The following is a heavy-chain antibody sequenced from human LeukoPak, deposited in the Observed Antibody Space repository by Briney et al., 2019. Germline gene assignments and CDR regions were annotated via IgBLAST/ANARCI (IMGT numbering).Heavy chain of an antibody. J-gene: IGHJ4*02. CDR3: AKGRVRQFDPFDY. CDR1: GFTFDDYA. D-gene: IGHD1-1*01. V-gene: IGHV3-9*01. CDR2: ISWNSFTI. Sequence: GGSLRLSCAASGFTFDDYAMHWVRQAPGKGLEWVSGISWNSFTIGYADSVKGRFTISRDNSKNTLYLQMNSLRAEDTAVYYCAKGRVRQFDPFDYWGQGTLVTVSS.